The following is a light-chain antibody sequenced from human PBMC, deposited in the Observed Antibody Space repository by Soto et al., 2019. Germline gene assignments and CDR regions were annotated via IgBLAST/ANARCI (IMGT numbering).Light chain of an antibody. CDR1: QSVSVNS. CDR2: AAS. CDR3: QQYGGSPFT. Sequence: EIVLTQSPGTLSLSPGERATLSCRASQSVSVNSLAWYQQKGGQAPRLLIYAASTRATGVPDRFSGTGSGTDFALTNSRLETDDSVVYYCQQYGGSPFTFGPGTKVDIK. J-gene: IGKJ3*01. V-gene: IGKV3-20*01.